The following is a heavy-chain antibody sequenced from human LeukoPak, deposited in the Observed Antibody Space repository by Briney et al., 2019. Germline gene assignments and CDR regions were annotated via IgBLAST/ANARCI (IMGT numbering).Heavy chain of an antibody. CDR2: ISTSGSTI. CDR3: VRVLLYHGSLAFDI. CDR1: GFTFSDYY. V-gene: IGHV3-11*01. Sequence: GGSLRLSCAASGFTFSDYYLSWIRQAPGKGLEWLSYISTSGSTIHYADSVKGRFTISRDNAKKSLYLQMNSLRAEDTAVYYCVRVLLYHGSLAFDIWGQGTMVTVSS. D-gene: IGHD3-3*01. J-gene: IGHJ3*02.